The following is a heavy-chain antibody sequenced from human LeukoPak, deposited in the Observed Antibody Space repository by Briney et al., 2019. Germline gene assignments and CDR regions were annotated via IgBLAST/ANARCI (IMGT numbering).Heavy chain of an antibody. CDR1: GFTFSSYW. CDR2: IKQDGSEK. V-gene: IGHV3-7*03. J-gene: IGHJ4*02. D-gene: IGHD6-19*01. CDR3: ARDEGIAVAPTIFDY. Sequence: PGGSLRLSCAAPGFTFSSYWMSWVRQAPGKGLEWVANIKQDGSEKYYVDSVKGRFTISRDNAKNSLYLQMNSLRAEDTAVYYCARDEGIAVAPTIFDYWGQGTLVTVSS.